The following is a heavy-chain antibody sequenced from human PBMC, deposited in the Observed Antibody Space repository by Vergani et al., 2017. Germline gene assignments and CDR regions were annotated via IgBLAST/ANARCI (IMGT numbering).Heavy chain of an antibody. CDR1: GGSISRYY. CDR2: IYYSGST. J-gene: IGHJ3*02. Sequence: QVQLQESGPGLVKPSETLSLTCTVSGGSISRYYWSWIRQPPGKGLEWIGYIYYSGSTNYNPSLKSRVTISVDTSKNQFSLKLSSVTAADTAVYYCAKAPCSSTSCYAIDSFDIWGQGTMVTVSS. D-gene: IGHD2-2*01. CDR3: AKAPCSSTSCYAIDSFDI. V-gene: IGHV4-59*01.